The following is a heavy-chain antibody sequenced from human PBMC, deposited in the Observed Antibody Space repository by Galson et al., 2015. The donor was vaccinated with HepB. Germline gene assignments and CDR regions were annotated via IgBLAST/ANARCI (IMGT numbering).Heavy chain of an antibody. V-gene: IGHV3-23*01. D-gene: IGHD4-17*01. CDR2: ITSTGDTI. CDR3: AKNYGYFDS. CDR1: GFSFNTWA. J-gene: IGHJ4*02. Sequence: SLRLSCAASGFSFNTWAVTWVRQAPGKGLEWVSVITSTGDTIYYADSVKGRLTVSRDNSKNTLYLQLSNLRADDTAVYYCAKNYGYFDSWGQGTLVTVSS.